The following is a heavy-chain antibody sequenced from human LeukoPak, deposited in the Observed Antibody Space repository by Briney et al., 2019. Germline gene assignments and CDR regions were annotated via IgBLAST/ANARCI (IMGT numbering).Heavy chain of an antibody. CDR2: INHSGST. CDR1: GGSISSYY. V-gene: IGHV4-34*01. CDR3: ARGKAAAGRGSWFDP. J-gene: IGHJ5*02. D-gene: IGHD6-13*01. Sequence: PSETLSLTCTVSGGSISSYYWSWIRQPPGKGLEWIGEINHSGSTNYNPSLKSRVTISVDTSKNQFSLKLSSVTAADTAVYYCARGKAAAGRGSWFDPWGQGTLVTVSS.